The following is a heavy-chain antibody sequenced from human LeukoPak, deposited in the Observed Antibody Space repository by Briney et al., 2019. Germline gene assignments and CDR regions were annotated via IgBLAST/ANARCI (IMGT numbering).Heavy chain of an antibody. D-gene: IGHD5-18*01. CDR2: ISGSGSTI. J-gene: IGHJ5*02. Sequence: PGGSLRLSCAASGFTFSDYYMSWIRQAPGKGLEWVSYISGSGSTIYYADSVKGRFTISRDNAKNSLYLQMNSLRAEDTAVYYCARDPGYSYGYFGVTNWFDPWGQGTLVTVSS. CDR1: GFTFSDYY. CDR3: ARDPGYSYGYFGVTNWFDP. V-gene: IGHV3-11*04.